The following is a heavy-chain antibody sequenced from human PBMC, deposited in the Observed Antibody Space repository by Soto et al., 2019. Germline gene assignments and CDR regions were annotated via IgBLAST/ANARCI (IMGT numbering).Heavy chain of an antibody. CDR2: IKQDGSEK. CDR1: GFTFSSYW. CDR3: AREGQQLVREDYYYGMDV. J-gene: IGHJ6*02. D-gene: IGHD6-13*01. V-gene: IGHV3-7*01. Sequence: GGSLRLSCAASGFTFSSYWMSWVRQAPGKGLEWVANIKQDGSEKYYVDSVKGRFTISRDTAKNSLYLQMNSLRAEDTAVYYCAREGQQLVREDYYYGMDVWGQGTTVTVSS.